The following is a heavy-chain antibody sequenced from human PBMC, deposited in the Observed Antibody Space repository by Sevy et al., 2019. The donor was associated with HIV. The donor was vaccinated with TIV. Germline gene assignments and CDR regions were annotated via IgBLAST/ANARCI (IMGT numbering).Heavy chain of an antibody. Sequence: ASVKVSCKASGYTFTGYYMLWVRQAPGQGLEWMGWINPNSGGTNYAQKFQGRVTMTRDTSISTAYMELSRLRSDDTAVYYCAREELRDTAMVNGGDYYGMDVWGQGTTVTVSS. D-gene: IGHD5-18*01. CDR1: GYTFTGYY. V-gene: IGHV1-2*02. J-gene: IGHJ6*02. CDR2: INPNSGGT. CDR3: AREELRDTAMVNGGDYYGMDV.